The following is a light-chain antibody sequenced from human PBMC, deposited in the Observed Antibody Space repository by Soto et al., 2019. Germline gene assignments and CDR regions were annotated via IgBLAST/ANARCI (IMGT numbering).Light chain of an antibody. CDR1: QTACSNC. V-gene: IGKV3-20*01. CDR3: QQYGGSPGFT. Sequence: EIVLTQSPGTLSLSPGERPTLSCRASQTACSNCLAWYQQKPGQAPRLLISGASNRATGIPDRFSGSGSGTDFTLTISRLEPEDFAVYYCQQYGGSPGFTFGPGTRVDIK. J-gene: IGKJ3*01. CDR2: GAS.